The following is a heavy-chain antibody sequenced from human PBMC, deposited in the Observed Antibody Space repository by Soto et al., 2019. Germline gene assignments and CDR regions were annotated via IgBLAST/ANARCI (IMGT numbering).Heavy chain of an antibody. D-gene: IGHD3-16*01. Sequence: QVQLVQSGADVKKPGSSVKVSCKTSGGSFFSSAISWVRQAPAQGLEWMGEIIPVFDKANFAQNFQGRLTITADELKGTVIMELSSLRSEDTAVYFCARLRRDWGDAFDLWGLGTFVTVSS. CDR1: GGSFFSSA. CDR3: ARLRRDWGDAFDL. V-gene: IGHV1-69*01. J-gene: IGHJ3*01. CDR2: IIPVFDKA.